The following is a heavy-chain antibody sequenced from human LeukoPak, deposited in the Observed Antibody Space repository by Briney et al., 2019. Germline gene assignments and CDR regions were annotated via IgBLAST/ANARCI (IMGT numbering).Heavy chain of an antibody. Sequence: SETLSLTCVVSGASVSTSHWNWIRQLPGKGLEWIGFLSYTGKTDYNPSLTNRVTISFDTSENQVSLKLTSVTAADTAVYYCSEGYFEPFDHWGQGTLVTVSS. D-gene: IGHD2/OR15-2a*01. CDR3: SEGYFEPFDH. CDR2: LSYTGKT. CDR1: GASVSTSH. V-gene: IGHV4-59*02. J-gene: IGHJ4*02.